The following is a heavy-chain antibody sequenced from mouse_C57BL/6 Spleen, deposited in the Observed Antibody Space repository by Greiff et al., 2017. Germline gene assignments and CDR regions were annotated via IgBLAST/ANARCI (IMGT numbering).Heavy chain of an antibody. CDR1: GYTFTSYW. D-gene: IGHD1-1*01. V-gene: IGHV1-50*01. Sequence: QVQLKQPGAELVKPGASVKLSCKASGYTFTSYWMQWVKQRPGQGLEWIGEIDPSDSYTNYNQKFKGKDTLTVDTSSSTAYMQLSSLTSEDSAVXYCARKGGSVVAKGAMDYWGQGTSVTVSS. CDR3: ARKGGSVVAKGAMDY. J-gene: IGHJ4*01. CDR2: IDPSDSYT.